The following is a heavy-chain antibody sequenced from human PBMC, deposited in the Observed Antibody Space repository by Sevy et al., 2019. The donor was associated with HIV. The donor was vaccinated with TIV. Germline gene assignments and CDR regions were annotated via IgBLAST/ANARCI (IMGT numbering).Heavy chain of an antibody. Sequence: GGSLRLSCVVSGFSVSSNYMSWVRQAPGKGLEWVSNIYSDGRTYYADSVRGRFTISRDTSKKTAYLEMKSLRAEDTAVYYCTRGDIVLGEDNYYGMDVWGHGTTVTVSS. J-gene: IGHJ6*02. CDR1: GFSVSSNY. CDR2: IYSDGRT. D-gene: IGHD2-15*01. V-gene: IGHV3-53*01. CDR3: TRGDIVLGEDNYYGMDV.